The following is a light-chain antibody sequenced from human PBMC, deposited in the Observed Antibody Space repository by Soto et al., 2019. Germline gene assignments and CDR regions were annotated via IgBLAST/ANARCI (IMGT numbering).Light chain of an antibody. J-gene: IGLJ1*01. Sequence: QSVLTQPPSVSGAPGQRVIISCTGSSSNIGAGYDVNWYQHLPGKAPKLLIYGHTNRPSGVPDRFSGSKSGTSASLAITGLQPEDEADYYCSSYTSSSTLDVFGTGTKVTVL. CDR1: SSNIGAGYD. CDR3: SSYTSSSTLDV. CDR2: GHT. V-gene: IGLV1-40*01.